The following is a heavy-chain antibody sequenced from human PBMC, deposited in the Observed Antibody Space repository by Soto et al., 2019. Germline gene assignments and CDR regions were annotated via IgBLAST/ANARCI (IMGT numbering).Heavy chain of an antibody. Sequence: GGSLRLSCAASGFTVSRNYMSWVRQAPGKGLEWVSLIYSGGSTYYADSVKGRFTISRDNSKNTVYLQMNSLRAEDTAVYYCARGWELLQNYFYGMDVWGQGTTVTVS. CDR1: GFTVSRNY. J-gene: IGHJ6*02. V-gene: IGHV3-53*01. D-gene: IGHD3-10*01. CDR2: IYSGGST. CDR3: ARGWELLQNYFYGMDV.